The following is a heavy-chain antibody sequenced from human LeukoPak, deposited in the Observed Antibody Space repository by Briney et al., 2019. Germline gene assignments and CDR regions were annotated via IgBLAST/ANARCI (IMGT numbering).Heavy chain of an antibody. D-gene: IGHD3-9*01. CDR1: GYTFTSYG. CDR2: ISAYNGNT. J-gene: IGHJ4*02. CDR3: ARGDDILTGYFRGFDY. Sequence: ASVKVSCKASGYTFTSYGFSWVRQAPGQGLGWMGWISAYNGNTNYAQKLQGRVIMDTDTSKSTAYMGLRSVRSDDTDVYYCARGDDILTGYFRGFDYWGQGTLVTVSS. V-gene: IGHV1-18*01.